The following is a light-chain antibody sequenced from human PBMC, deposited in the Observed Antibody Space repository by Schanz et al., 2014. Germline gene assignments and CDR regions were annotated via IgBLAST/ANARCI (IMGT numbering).Light chain of an antibody. J-gene: IGKJ4*01. CDR3: QQFSTFPLT. CDR2: GAS. CDR1: QSVSSN. Sequence: EIVMTQSPATLSVSPGERATLSCRASQSVSSNLAWYQQKPGQAPRLLIYGASTRATGIPARFSGSGSGTEFTLTISSLQSEDFATYYCQQFSTFPLTFGGGTKVEIK. V-gene: IGKV3-15*01.